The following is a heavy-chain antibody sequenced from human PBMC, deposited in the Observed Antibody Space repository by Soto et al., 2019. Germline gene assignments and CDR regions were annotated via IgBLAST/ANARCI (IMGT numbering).Heavy chain of an antibody. CDR2: IIPIFGTA. V-gene: IGHV1-69*01. Sequence: VKVSCKASGGTFSSYAISWVRQAPGQGLEWMGGIIPIFGTANYAQKFQGRVTITADESTSTAYMELSSLRSEDTAVYYCGVAARYYYYYGMDVWGQGTTVTVSS. D-gene: IGHD6-6*01. J-gene: IGHJ6*02. CDR1: GGTFSSYA. CDR3: GVAARYYYYYGMDV.